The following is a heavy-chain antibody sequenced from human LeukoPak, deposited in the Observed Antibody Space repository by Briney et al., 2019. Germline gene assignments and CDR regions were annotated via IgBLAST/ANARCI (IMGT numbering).Heavy chain of an antibody. CDR1: GFNFGTFW. CDR3: ARDQNFYDTTGEGYFHH. CDR2: INQDGSVR. Sequence: GGSLRLSCAASGFNFGTFWMSWIRQAQGRGLEWVAKINQDGSVRDYVDSVKGRFTISRDNANNFLHLQMNSLRADDAAVYYCARDQNFYDTTGEGYFHHWGQGTLVTVSS. J-gene: IGHJ1*01. V-gene: IGHV3-7*01. D-gene: IGHD3-22*01.